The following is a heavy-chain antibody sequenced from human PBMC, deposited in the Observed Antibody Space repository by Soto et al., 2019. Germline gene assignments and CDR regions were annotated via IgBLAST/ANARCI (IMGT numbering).Heavy chain of an antibody. CDR3: ARDLFCSSTSCLPFDY. CDR1: GFTVSSNY. V-gene: IGHV3-53*01. J-gene: IGHJ4*02. Sequence: VGSLRLSCAASGFTVSSNYMSWVRQAPGKGLEWVSVIYSGGSTYYADSVKGRFTISRDNSKNTLYLQMNSLRAEDTAVYYCARDLFCSSTSCLPFDYWGQGTLVTVSS. D-gene: IGHD2-2*01. CDR2: IYSGGST.